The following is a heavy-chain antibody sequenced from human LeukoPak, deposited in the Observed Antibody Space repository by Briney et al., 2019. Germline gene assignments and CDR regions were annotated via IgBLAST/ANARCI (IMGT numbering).Heavy chain of an antibody. V-gene: IGHV3-64*01. D-gene: IGHD3-22*01. Sequence: SGGSLRLSCAASGFTFSSYAMAWVRQAPGKGLEYVSAISSNGGSTYYANSVEGRFTISRDNSKNTLYLQMGSLRAEDMAVYYCARGQNYDSSGYYVSYLDYWGQGTLVTVSS. CDR1: GFTFSSYA. CDR2: ISSNGGST. J-gene: IGHJ4*02. CDR3: ARGQNYDSSGYYVSYLDY.